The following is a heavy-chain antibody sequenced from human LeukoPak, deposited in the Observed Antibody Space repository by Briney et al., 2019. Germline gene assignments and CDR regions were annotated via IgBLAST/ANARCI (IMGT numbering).Heavy chain of an antibody. V-gene: IGHV1-18*01. CDR2: MSAYNGNT. D-gene: IGHD4-17*01. Sequence: GASVKVSCKASGYTFTSYGISWVRQAPGQGLEWMGWMSAYNGNTNYAQKLQGRVTMTTDTSTSTAYMELRSLRSDDTAVYYCARGPTTVTTTDFDYWGQGTLVTVSS. CDR3: ARGPTTVTTTDFDY. J-gene: IGHJ4*02. CDR1: GYTFTSYG.